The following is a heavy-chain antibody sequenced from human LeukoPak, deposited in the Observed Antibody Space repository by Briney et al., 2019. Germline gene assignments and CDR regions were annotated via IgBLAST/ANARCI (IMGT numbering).Heavy chain of an antibody. Sequence: GGSLRLSCAASGFTFSSYAMSWVRQAPGKGLEWVSAISASGGSTYYADSVRDRFTISRDNSKNTLSLQMNSLRAEDTAVYYCVRGGPYYFDYWGQGTLVTVSS. CDR3: VRGGPYYFDY. CDR1: GFTFSSYA. CDR2: ISASGGST. V-gene: IGHV3-23*01. J-gene: IGHJ4*02. D-gene: IGHD3-10*01.